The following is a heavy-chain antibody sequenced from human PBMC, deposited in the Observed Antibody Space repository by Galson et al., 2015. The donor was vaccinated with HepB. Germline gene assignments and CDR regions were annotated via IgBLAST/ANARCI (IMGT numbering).Heavy chain of an antibody. D-gene: IGHD6-13*01. J-gene: IGHJ6*03. Sequence: LRLSCAASGFTFSSYAMSWVRQAPGKGLEWVSAISGSGGSTYYADSVKGRFTISRDNSKNTLYLQMNSLRAEDTAVYYCAKDPAFSSSWSYYYYMDVWGKGTTVTVSS. V-gene: IGHV3-23*01. CDR3: AKDPAFSSSWSYYYYMDV. CDR1: GFTFSSYA. CDR2: ISGSGGST.